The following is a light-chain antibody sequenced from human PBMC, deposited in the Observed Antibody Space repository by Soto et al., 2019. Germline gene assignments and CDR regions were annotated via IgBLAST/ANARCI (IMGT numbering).Light chain of an antibody. Sequence: QAVVTQPPSASGTPGQSVTISCSGSRSNMGRNTVTWYQQLPGTAPKLLIYGKSNRPSGVPDRFSGSKSGTSASLVITGLQAEDEADYYCQSFDSSLNGFVFGTGTKLTVL. V-gene: IGLV1-44*01. CDR2: GKS. CDR3: QSFDSSLNGFV. CDR1: RSNMGRNT. J-gene: IGLJ1*01.